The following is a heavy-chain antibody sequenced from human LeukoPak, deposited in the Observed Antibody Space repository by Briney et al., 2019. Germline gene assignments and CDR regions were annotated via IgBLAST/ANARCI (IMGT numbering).Heavy chain of an antibody. CDR3: ARFYGSGSYYNYLDY. Sequence: ASVKVSCKVSGYTLTELSMHWARQAPGKGLEWMGGFDPEDGETIYAQKFQGRVTMTEDTSTDTAYMELRSLRSDDTAVYYCARFYGSGSYYNYLDYWGQGTLVTVSS. V-gene: IGHV1-24*01. D-gene: IGHD3-10*01. J-gene: IGHJ4*02. CDR1: GYTLTELS. CDR2: FDPEDGET.